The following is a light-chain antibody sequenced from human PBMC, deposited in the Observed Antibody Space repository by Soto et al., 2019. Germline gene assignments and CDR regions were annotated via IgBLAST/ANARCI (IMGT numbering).Light chain of an antibody. CDR2: EVS. J-gene: IGLJ2*01. Sequence: QSALTQPPSASGSPGQSVTISCTGTSSDVGGYNYVSWYQQHPGKAPQLMIYEVSKRPSGVPDRFSGSKSGNTASLTVSGLQAEDEDDYYCGSYAGSNNFVIFGGGTKLTVL. V-gene: IGLV2-8*01. CDR3: GSYAGSNNFVI. CDR1: SSDVGGYNY.